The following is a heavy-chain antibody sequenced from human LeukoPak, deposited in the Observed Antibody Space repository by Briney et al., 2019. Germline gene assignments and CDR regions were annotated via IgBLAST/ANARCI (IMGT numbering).Heavy chain of an antibody. CDR1: GFTFSSYS. D-gene: IGHD3-22*01. CDR2: ISSSSSYI. CDR3: ATTYYYDSSGYYLFDY. V-gene: IGHV3-21*01. Sequence: PGGSLRLSCAASGFTFSSYSMNWVRQAPGKGLEWVSSISSSSSYIYYADSVKGRFTISRDNAKNSLYQQMNSLRAEDTAVYYCATTYYYDSSGYYLFDYWGQGTLVTVSS. J-gene: IGHJ4*02.